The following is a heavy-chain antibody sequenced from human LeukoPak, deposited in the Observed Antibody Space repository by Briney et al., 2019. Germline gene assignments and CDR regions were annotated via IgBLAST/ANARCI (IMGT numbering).Heavy chain of an antibody. CDR3: ASSDYYSLDF. D-gene: IGHD4-17*01. CDR1: RGSLSSRTW. J-gene: IGHJ4*02. V-gene: IGHV4-4*02. CDR2: ISHGGST. Sequence: SETLSLTCAVSRGSLSSRTWWSWVRQSPGRGLEWIGEISHGGSTNYNPSLKSRVTMSIDKSKNQFSLNLSSVTAADTAVYYCASSDYYSLDFWGQGNLVTVSS.